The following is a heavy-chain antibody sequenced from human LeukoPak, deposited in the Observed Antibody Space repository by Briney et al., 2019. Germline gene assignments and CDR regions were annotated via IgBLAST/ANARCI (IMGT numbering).Heavy chain of an antibody. Sequence: SETLSLTCTVSGGSISSSSYYWGWIRQPPGKGLEWIGSIYYSGSTYYNPSLKSRVTISVDTSKNQFSLKLSSVTAADTAVYYCAGTVRDGYNNELDPWGQGTLVTVSS. CDR3: AGTVRDGYNNELDP. D-gene: IGHD5-24*01. J-gene: IGHJ5*02. CDR2: IYYSGST. CDR1: GGSISSSSYY. V-gene: IGHV4-39*07.